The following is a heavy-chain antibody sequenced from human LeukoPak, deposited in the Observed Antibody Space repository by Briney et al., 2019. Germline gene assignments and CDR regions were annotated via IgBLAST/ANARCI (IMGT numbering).Heavy chain of an antibody. D-gene: IGHD1-26*01. CDR3: ARGSTTVAFEI. Sequence: GGSLRLSCAASGFTFSNNWMTWVRQAPGKGLEWVATVKKDASEKYYVDSVKGRFTISRDNAKNSLYLQMNSLRVGDTAVYYCARGSTTVAFEIWGQGTMVFVSS. J-gene: IGHJ3*02. CDR1: GFTFSNNW. CDR2: VKKDASEK. V-gene: IGHV3-7*01.